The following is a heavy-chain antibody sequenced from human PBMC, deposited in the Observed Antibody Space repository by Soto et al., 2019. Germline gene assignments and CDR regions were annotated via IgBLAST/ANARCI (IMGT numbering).Heavy chain of an antibody. CDR1: GFTFSSYS. CDR3: ARENGGSGWYINYFDY. D-gene: IGHD6-19*01. J-gene: IGHJ4*02. CDR2: ISSSSYI. V-gene: IGHV3-21*01. Sequence: GGSLRLSCAASGFTFSSYSMNWVRQAPGKGLEWVSSISSSSYIYYADSVKGRFTISRDNAKNSLYLQMNSLRAEDTAVYYCARENGGSGWYINYFDYWGQGTLVTVSS.